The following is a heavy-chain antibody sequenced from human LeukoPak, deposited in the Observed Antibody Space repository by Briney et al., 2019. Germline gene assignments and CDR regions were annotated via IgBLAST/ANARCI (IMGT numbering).Heavy chain of an antibody. CDR1: GDSISSASYY. V-gene: IGHV4-39*01. CDR2: IYHSGTT. D-gene: IGHD2-15*01. J-gene: IGHJ2*01. Sequence: SETLSLTCTVSGDSISSASYYWGWIRQSPGQGLEWIGSIYHSGTTYYSPSLKSRVTMSIDTSKNQFSLKLNSVTAADTAVYYCASDGGVVVAATRNWYFDLWGRGTLVTVSS. CDR3: ASDGGVVVAATRNWYFDL.